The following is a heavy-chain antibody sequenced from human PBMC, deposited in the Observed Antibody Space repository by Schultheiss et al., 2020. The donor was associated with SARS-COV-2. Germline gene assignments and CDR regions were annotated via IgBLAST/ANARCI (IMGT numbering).Heavy chain of an antibody. D-gene: IGHD6-13*01. CDR2: INPYNDNT. Sequence: ASVKVSCKASGYTFTGYYMHWVRQAPGQGLEWMGCINPYNDNTHYAQKFQGRVTMTRNTSISTAYMELRSLRSDDTAVYYCARDRYSSSWYLYYWGQGTLVTVSS. CDR1: GYTFTGYY. V-gene: IGHV1-2*02. CDR3: ARDRYSSSWYLYY. J-gene: IGHJ4*02.